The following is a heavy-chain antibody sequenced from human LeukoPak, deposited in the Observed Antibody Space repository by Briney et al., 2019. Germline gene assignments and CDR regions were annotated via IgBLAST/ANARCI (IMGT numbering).Heavy chain of an antibody. D-gene: IGHD1-14*01. J-gene: IGHJ6*03. V-gene: IGHV4-59*11. CDR2: IYYSGST. CDR3: ARVGLGRYYYYYMDV. Sequence: SETLSLTCTVSGGSISSHYWSWIRQPPGKGLEWIGYIYYSGSTNYNSSLKSRVTISVDTSKNQFSLKLSSVTAADTAVYYCARVGLGRYYYYYMDVWGKGTTVTVSS. CDR1: GGSISSHY.